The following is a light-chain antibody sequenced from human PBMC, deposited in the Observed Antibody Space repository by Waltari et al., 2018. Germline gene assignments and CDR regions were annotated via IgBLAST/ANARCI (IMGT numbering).Light chain of an antibody. CDR2: QDN. Sequence: SYELTQPPSLSVSPGQTASITCSGDNLESKFTYWYQQKPGQSPVLVPYQDNKRPSGIPERFSGSNSGSTATLIISGSQAMDEADYYCQTWDSGSYVVFGGGTKLTVL. V-gene: IGLV3-1*01. CDR3: QTWDSGSYVV. J-gene: IGLJ2*01. CDR1: NLESKF.